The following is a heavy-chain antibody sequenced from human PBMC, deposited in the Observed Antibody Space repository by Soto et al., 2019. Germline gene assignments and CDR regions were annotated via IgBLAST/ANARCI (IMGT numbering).Heavy chain of an antibody. D-gene: IGHD5-12*01. Sequence: EVQLVESGGGLVQPGGSLRLSCVVSGFTFSDHYMDWVRQAPGKGLEWVGRIRNKANSYTTVYAASVKGRFTISRDDSENSMYLQMNSLKIEDTAVYYCLRVPNSTYLVPTWDYWGQGTLVTVSS. J-gene: IGHJ4*02. CDR2: IRNKANSYTT. V-gene: IGHV3-72*01. CDR3: LRVPNSTYLVPTWDY. CDR1: GFTFSDHY.